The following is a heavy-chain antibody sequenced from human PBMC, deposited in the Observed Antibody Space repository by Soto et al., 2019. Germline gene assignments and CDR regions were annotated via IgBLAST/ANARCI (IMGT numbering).Heavy chain of an antibody. CDR1: GGTFSSYA. V-gene: IGHV1-69*13. D-gene: IGHD2-8*01. J-gene: IGHJ6*02. CDR3: ARSYCTNGVCYKSYYYGMDV. Sequence: SVKVSCKASGGTFSSYAISWVRQAPGQGLEWMGGIIPIFSTANYAQKFQGRVTITADESTSTAYMELSSLRSEDTAVYYCARSYCTNGVCYKSYYYGMDVWGQGTTVTVSS. CDR2: IIPIFSTA.